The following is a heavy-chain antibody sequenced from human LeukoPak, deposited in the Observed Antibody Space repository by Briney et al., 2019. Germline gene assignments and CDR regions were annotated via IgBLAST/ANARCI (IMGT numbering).Heavy chain of an antibody. D-gene: IGHD3-22*01. V-gene: IGHV4-4*07. CDR1: GGSFSGYY. J-gene: IGHJ4*02. CDR2: IYTSGST. Sequence: SETLSLTCAVYGGSFSGYYWSWIRQPAGKGLEWIGRIYTSGSTNYNPSLKSRVTMSVDTSKNQFSLKLSSVTAADTAVYYCAREAGDYYDSNGRDYWGQGTLVTVSS. CDR3: AREAGDYYDSNGRDY.